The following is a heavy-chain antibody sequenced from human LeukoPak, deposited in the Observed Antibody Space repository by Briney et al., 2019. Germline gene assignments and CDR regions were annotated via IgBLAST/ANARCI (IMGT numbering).Heavy chain of an antibody. CDR2: IIPTFGTA. D-gene: IGHD3-22*01. CDR3: ARLYYYDSSGYYWYFDL. V-gene: IGHV1-69*01. CDR1: GGTFSRYA. J-gene: IGHJ2*01. Sequence: GSSVKVSCKASGGTFSRYAISWVRQAPGQGLEWMGGIIPTFGTANYAQKFQGRVTITADESTTTAYMELSSLRSEDTAVYYCARLYYYDSSGYYWYFDLWGRGSLATVSS.